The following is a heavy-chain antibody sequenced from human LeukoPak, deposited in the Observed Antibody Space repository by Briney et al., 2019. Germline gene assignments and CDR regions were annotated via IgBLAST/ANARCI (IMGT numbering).Heavy chain of an antibody. V-gene: IGHV3-30*04. D-gene: IGHD1-14*01. Sequence: GRSLRLSCAASGFTFSSYAMHWVRQAPGKGLEWVAVISYDGSNKYYADSMKGRSTISRDNSKNTLYLQMNSLRAEDTAVYYCARSNLGQLDYWGQGTLVTVSS. CDR3: ARSNLGQLDY. J-gene: IGHJ4*02. CDR2: ISYDGSNK. CDR1: GFTFSSYA.